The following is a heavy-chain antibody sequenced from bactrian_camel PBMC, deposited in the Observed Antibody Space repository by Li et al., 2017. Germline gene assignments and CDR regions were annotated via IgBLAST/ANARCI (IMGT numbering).Heavy chain of an antibody. V-gene: IGHV3-2*01. J-gene: IGHJ4*01. CDR1: GFTFSSYY. CDR3: AAGVRPYCYTRASYTY. D-gene: IGHD2*01. CDR2: IYSDGSKT. Sequence: VQLVESGGDLVQPGGSLRLSCAASGFTFSSYYTSWVRQAPGKGREWVSSIYSDGSKTYYADSLKGRFTISSDNAKNTLYLQMNMLKPEDTAMYYCAAGVRPYCYTRASYTYWGQGTQVTVS.